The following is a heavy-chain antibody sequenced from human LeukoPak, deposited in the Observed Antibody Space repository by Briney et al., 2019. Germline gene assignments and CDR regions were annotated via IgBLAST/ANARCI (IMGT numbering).Heavy chain of an antibody. D-gene: IGHD3-10*01. J-gene: IGHJ4*02. Sequence: RGSLRLSCAASGFTFRNYVIHWVRQAPGKGLEWVAVTSSDLNVELYADSVKGRFTISRDNSRSTLYLQMNSLRPEDTAIYYCAREGYYGSGSPPSLYFDYWGQGTLVTVSS. CDR2: TSSDLNVE. CDR1: GFTFRNYV. V-gene: IGHV3-30-3*01. CDR3: AREGYYGSGSPPSLYFDY.